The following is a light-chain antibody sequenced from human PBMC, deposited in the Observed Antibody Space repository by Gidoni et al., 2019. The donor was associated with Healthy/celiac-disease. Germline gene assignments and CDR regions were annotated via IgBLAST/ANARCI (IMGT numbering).Light chain of an antibody. CDR3: QQRSNWLFT. CDR1: PSVSSY. J-gene: IGKJ3*01. CDR2: DAS. Sequence: EIVLTQSPAPLSLSPGERATLSCRASPSVSSYLAWYQKKPGQAPRLLIYDASNRSTGIPARFSGSGSGTDFTRTISSLEPEDFAVYYCQQRSNWLFTFGPGTKVDIK. V-gene: IGKV3-11*01.